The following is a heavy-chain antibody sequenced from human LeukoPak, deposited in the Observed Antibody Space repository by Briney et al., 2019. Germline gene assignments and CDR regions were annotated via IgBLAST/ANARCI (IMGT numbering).Heavy chain of an antibody. V-gene: IGHV4-59*08. CDR2: IYYTGST. J-gene: IGHJ3*02. D-gene: IGHD2-2*01. CDR1: GGSIGTYY. CDR3: ARPSIPSAAASALDI. Sequence: SETLSLTCSVSGGSIGTYYWTWIRQPPGKGLEWIGYIYYTGSTNYNPSLKSRATKSVDTSKNQVSLKMTSVTVADTAVYYCARPSIPSAAASALDIWGQGTMVTVSS.